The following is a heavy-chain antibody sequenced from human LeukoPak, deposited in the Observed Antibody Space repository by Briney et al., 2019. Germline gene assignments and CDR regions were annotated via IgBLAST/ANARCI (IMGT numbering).Heavy chain of an antibody. CDR1: GFTFSSSV. D-gene: IGHD2-15*01. CDR2: VSESAGDT. CDR3: AKVLVAADYYYYYGMDV. V-gene: IGHV3-23*01. Sequence: GGSLRLSCAASGFTFSSSVMSWVRQAPGVGLEWVSGVSESAGDTYYADSVKGRFTISRDNSKNTLYLQMNSLRAEDTAVYYCAKVLVAADYYYYYGMDVWGQGTTVTVSS. J-gene: IGHJ6*02.